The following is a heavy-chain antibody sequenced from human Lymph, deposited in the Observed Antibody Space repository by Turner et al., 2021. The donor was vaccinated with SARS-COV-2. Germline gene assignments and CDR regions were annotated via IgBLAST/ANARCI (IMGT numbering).Heavy chain of an antibody. J-gene: IGHJ6*02. D-gene: IGHD3-16*01. V-gene: IGHV1-69*10. CDR3: ARVVVGLGELGYYYYYGMDV. CDR1: GGTFSSYA. CDR2: IILIIGIA. Sequence: QFPLVQSGAEVKKPGSSVKVSCKASGGTFSSYAISWFRQAPGQGLEWRGGIILIIGIATYEQKFWGRATMTADNSTSTAYREMSSRRAEDMAVFYCARVVVGLGELGYYYYYGMDVWGQGTTVTVSS.